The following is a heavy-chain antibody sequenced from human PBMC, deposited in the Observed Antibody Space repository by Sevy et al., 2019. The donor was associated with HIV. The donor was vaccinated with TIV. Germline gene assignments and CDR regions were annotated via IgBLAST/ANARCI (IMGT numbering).Heavy chain of an antibody. D-gene: IGHD2-2*01. V-gene: IGHV3-11*01. CDR3: AIDWMKKYCSSTSCYRYDGN. Sequence: GGSLRLSCAASGFTFSDYYMSWIRQAPGKGLEWVSYISSSGSTIYYADSVKGRFTISRDNAKNSLYLQMNSLRAEDTAVYYCAIDWMKKYCSSTSCYRYDGNWGQGTLVTVSS. CDR2: ISSSGSTI. J-gene: IGHJ4*02. CDR1: GFTFSDYY.